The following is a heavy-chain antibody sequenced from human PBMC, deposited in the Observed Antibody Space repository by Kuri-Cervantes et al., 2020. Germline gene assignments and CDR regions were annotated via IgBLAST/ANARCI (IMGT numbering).Heavy chain of an antibody. D-gene: IGHD3-9*01. CDR1: GFTFSSYG. CDR3: ARDQDYDILTGYYL. J-gene: IGHJ4*02. V-gene: IGHV3-74*01. Sequence: GESLKISCAASGFTFSSYGMHWVRQAPGKGLVWVSRINSDGSSTSYADSVKGRFTISRDNAKNTLYLQMNSLRAEDTAVYYCARDQDYDILTGYYLWGQGTLVTVSS. CDR2: INSDGSST.